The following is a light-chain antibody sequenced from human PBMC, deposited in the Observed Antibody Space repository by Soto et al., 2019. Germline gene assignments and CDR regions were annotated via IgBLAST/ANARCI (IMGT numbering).Light chain of an antibody. V-gene: IGKV3-15*01. Sequence: EIVXTQSPATLSXXXXXRATLSCRASQSVSSNLAWYQQKPGQTPKLLIYVASTRATGIPARFSGSGSGTEFTLTISSLQSEDFAVYYCQQYNVWPLTFGGGTKVEFK. CDR3: QQYNVWPLT. J-gene: IGKJ4*01. CDR2: VAS. CDR1: QSVSSN.